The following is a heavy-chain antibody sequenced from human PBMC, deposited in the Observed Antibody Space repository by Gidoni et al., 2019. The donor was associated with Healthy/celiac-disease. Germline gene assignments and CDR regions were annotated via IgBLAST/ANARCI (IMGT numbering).Heavy chain of an antibody. V-gene: IGHV3-49*04. CDR2: IRSKAYGGTT. J-gene: IGHJ6*02. D-gene: IGHD1-20*01. CDR1: GFTFGDYA. CDR3: TRNGGTHNWNDVGYYYYGMDV. Sequence: LVESGGGLVQPGRSLRLSCTASGFTFGDYAMSWVRQAPGKGLEWVGFIRSKAYGGTTEYAASVKGRFTISRDDSKSIAYLQMNSLKTEDTAVYYCTRNGGTHNWNDVGYYYYGMDVWGQGTTVTVSS.